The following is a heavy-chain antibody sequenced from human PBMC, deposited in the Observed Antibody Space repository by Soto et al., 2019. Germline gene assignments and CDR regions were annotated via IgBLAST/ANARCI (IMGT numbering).Heavy chain of an antibody. J-gene: IGHJ5*02. V-gene: IGHV1-58*01. CDR3: AVKPGIAAAGVSSYNWFDP. D-gene: IGHD6-13*01. CDR2: IVVGSGNT. CDR1: GFTFTSSA. Sequence: SVKVSCKASGFTFTSSAVQWVRQARGQRLEWIGWIVVGSGNTNYAQKFKERVTITRDMSTSTAYMELSSLRSEDTAVYYCAVKPGIAAAGVSSYNWFDPWGQGTLVTVSS.